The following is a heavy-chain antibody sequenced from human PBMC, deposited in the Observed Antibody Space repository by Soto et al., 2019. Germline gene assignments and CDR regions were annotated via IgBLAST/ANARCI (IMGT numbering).Heavy chain of an antibody. Sequence: ETLSLTCTVSGGSILDSTYYWAWIRQSPGKGLEWIGTIFYSGGTFYTPSLKSRVTMSVDTSNNQFSLKLSSVTAADTAVYYWSRQASGYYYGWFDSWGQGTLVTVS. J-gene: IGHJ5*01. V-gene: IGHV4-39*01. CDR2: IFYSGGT. D-gene: IGHD3-22*01. CDR3: SRQASGYYYGWFDS. CDR1: GGSILDSTYY.